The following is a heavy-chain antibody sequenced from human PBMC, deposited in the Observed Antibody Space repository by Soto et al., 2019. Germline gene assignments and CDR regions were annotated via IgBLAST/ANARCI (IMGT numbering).Heavy chain of an antibody. V-gene: IGHV3-23*01. Sequence: EVQLLESGGGLVQPGGSLRLSCAASGFTFSNYAMSWVRQAPGKGLEWVSAISSSGGNTYYADSVQGRFTISRDNSKSTLFLQMNSLRAEDTAVYYCANPHYGDSRGYRGQGTLVTVSS. D-gene: IGHD4-17*01. CDR3: ANPHYGDSRGY. J-gene: IGHJ4*02. CDR1: GFTFSNYA. CDR2: ISSSGGNT.